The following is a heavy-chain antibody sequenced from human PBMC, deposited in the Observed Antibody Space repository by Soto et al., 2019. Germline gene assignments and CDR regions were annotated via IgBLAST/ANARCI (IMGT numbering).Heavy chain of an antibody. CDR2: ISFDGNNQ. CDR3: AREWTAGTDSFFDP. J-gene: IGHJ5*02. Sequence: GGSLRLSCVASGFTFSSFAMHWVRQAPGKGLEWVAVISFDGNNQAYADSVKGQFTISRDNSKNTLYLQMNSLRADDTAVYYCAREWTAGTDSFFDPWGQGTRVTVAS. V-gene: IGHV3-33*01. D-gene: IGHD6-19*01. CDR1: GFTFSSFA.